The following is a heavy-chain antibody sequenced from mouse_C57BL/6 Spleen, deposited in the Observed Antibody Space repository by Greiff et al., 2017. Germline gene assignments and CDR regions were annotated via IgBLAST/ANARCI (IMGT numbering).Heavy chain of an antibody. V-gene: IGHV1-64*01. CDR1: GYTFTSYW. J-gene: IGHJ2*01. CDR2: IHPNSGST. Sequence: QVQLQQPGAELVKPGASVKLSCKASGYTFTSYWMHWVKQRPGQGLEWIGMIHPNSGSTNYNEKFKSKATLTVDKSSSTAYMQLSSLTSEDSAVYYCARLGIYYGLDYWGQGTTLTVSS. CDR3: ARLGIYYGLDY. D-gene: IGHD2-1*01.